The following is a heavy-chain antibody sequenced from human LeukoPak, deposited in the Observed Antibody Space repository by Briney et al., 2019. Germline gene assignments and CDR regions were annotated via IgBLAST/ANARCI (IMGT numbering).Heavy chain of an antibody. CDR2: IAGTGGST. V-gene: IGHV3-23*01. Sequence: SGGSLRLSCAASGFTFNKYAMNWVRQPPGKGLEWVSSIAGTGGSTYYADSVKGRFTISRDNSKNTLYLQMNSLRAEDTAVYYCAKCFPDSSGRWGYYYYYMDVWGKGTTVTISS. CDR1: GFTFNKYA. CDR3: AKCFPDSSGRWGYYYYYMDV. D-gene: IGHD3-22*01. J-gene: IGHJ6*03.